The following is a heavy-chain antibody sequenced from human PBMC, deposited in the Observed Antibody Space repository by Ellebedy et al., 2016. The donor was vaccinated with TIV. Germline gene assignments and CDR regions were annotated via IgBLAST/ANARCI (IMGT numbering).Heavy chain of an antibody. J-gene: IGHJ6*02. V-gene: IGHV3-74*01. CDR1: GFTFSSHT. Sequence: GGSLRLSCVASGFTFSSHTMGWVRQAPGKGLVWVSHINGDGSHTIYADSVKGRFTISRDNAKNTLYLQMNSLRADDTAVYYCARDLYYGIDFWGQGTTVTVSS. CDR3: ARDLYYGIDF. D-gene: IGHD2-8*01. CDR2: INGDGSHT.